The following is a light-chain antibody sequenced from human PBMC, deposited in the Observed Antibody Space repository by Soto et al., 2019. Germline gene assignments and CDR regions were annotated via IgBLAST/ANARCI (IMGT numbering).Light chain of an antibody. V-gene: IGKV3-15*01. Sequence: EIVMTQSPATLSVSPGERATLSCRASQSVSTNLAWYQQKPGQAPRLLIYGASTRATGIPARFSGSGSGTEFTLTISSLQSEDFAVYSCQLYINWPRTFGQGTKVEIK. CDR3: QLYINWPRT. CDR1: QSVSTN. J-gene: IGKJ1*01. CDR2: GAS.